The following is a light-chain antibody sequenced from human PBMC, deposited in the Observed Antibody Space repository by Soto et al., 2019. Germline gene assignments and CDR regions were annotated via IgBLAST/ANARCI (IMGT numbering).Light chain of an antibody. CDR2: EVN. CDR3: CSYAGSSTLL. CDR1: NKDVGGYNL. V-gene: IGLV2-23*02. J-gene: IGLJ2*01. Sequence: QSALTQPASVSGSPGQSITISCTGTNKDVGGYNLVSWYQQHPGKAPKFMIYEVNKRPSGVPNRFSGSQSGNTASLTISGLQAEDEADYYCCSYAGSSTLLFGGGTKVTVL.